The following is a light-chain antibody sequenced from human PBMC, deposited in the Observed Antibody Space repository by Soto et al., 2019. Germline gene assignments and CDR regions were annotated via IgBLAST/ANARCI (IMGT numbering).Light chain of an antibody. CDR1: QSISIW. V-gene: IGKV1-5*01. CDR2: DAS. Sequence: DIQMTQSPSTLSASVGDRVTITCRARQSISIWLAWYQQKPGKAPKLLIYDASILESGDPSRFSGSGSGTEFTLTISSLQPDDFATYYCQQYNSYRTFGQGTKVEIK. J-gene: IGKJ1*01. CDR3: QQYNSYRT.